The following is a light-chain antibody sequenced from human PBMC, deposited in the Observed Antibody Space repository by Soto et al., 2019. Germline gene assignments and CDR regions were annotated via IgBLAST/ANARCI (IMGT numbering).Light chain of an antibody. V-gene: IGLV2-14*01. CDR3: SSYTSSNSIL. Sequence: QSVLTQPASVSGSPGQSITISCTGSSSDIGDYAYASWYQQHPDKAPKLMIYEVSNRPSGVSNRFSGSKSGNTASLTISGLXAEDEADYYCSSYTSSNSILFGGGTK. CDR2: EVS. J-gene: IGLJ3*02. CDR1: SSDIGDYAY.